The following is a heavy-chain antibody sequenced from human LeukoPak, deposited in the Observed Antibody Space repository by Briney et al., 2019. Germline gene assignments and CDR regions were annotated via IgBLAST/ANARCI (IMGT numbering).Heavy chain of an antibody. J-gene: IGHJ2*01. CDR2: IYYSGNT. CDR1: GGSISSGDYY. D-gene: IGHD2-21*02. Sequence: KSSETLSLTCTVSGGSISSGDYYWRWIRQPPGKGLEWIGYIYYSGNTNYNPSLKGRVTMSVDTSKNQFSLSLTSVTAADTAVYYCARTTAHWYFDLWGRGTLVSVSS. V-gene: IGHV4-61*08. CDR3: ARTTAHWYFDL.